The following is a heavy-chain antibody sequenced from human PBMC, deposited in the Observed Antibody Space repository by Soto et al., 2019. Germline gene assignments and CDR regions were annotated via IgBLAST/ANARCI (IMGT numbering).Heavy chain of an antibody. CDR1: GGSISSGDYY. D-gene: IGHD1-26*01. Sequence: SDTLSLTCTVSGGSISSGDYYWSWIRQPPGKGLEWIGYIYYSGSTYYNPSLKSRVTISVDTSKNQFSLKLSSVTAADTAVYYCARGSLPYGMDVWGQGTTVTVSS. CDR2: IYYSGST. V-gene: IGHV4-30-4*02. J-gene: IGHJ6*02. CDR3: ARGSLPYGMDV.